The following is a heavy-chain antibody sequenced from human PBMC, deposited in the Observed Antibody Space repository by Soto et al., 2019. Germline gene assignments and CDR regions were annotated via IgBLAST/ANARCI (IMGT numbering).Heavy chain of an antibody. D-gene: IGHD3-10*01. V-gene: IGHV1-69*02. CDR3: ATSYGSGYRAVDS. Sequence: QVQLVQSGADVQRPGSSVRVSCKASGDTFNFYSINWVRQAPGLGLQWMGRINPILSMSNYAPRFQGRVTMTADKSTSTAYMELSSLISEDTVMYYCATSYGSGYRAVDSWGQGALVTVSS. CDR1: GDTFNFYS. CDR2: INPILSMS. J-gene: IGHJ4*02.